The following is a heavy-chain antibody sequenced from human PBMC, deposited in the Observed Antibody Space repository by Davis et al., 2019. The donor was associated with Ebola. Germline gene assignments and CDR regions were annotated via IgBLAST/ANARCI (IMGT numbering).Heavy chain of an antibody. D-gene: IGHD2-2*01. V-gene: IGHV3-30-3*01. CDR3: ARDHRKWNLYCSSTSCYPYYYGMDV. CDR1: GFTFSSYA. J-gene: IGHJ6*02. CDR2: ISYDGSNK. Sequence: PGGSLRLSCAASGFTFSSYAMHWVRQAPGKGLEWVAVISYDGSNKYYADSVKGRFTISRDNSKNTLYLQMNSLRAEDTAVYYCARDHRKWNLYCSSTSCYPYYYGMDVWGQGTTVTVSS.